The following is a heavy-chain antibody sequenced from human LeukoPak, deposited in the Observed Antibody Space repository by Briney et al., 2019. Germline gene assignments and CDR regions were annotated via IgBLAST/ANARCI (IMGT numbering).Heavy chain of an antibody. V-gene: IGHV4-31*03. CDR2: IYYSGST. CDR3: ARDLTGDQFFDP. CDR1: GGSISNDGYY. J-gene: IGHJ5*02. D-gene: IGHD7-27*01. Sequence: SQTLSLTCNVSGGSISNDGYYWSWIRQHPGKGLEWLGFIYYSGSTYYNPSLKSRVTLSVDTSKSQFSLRLSSVTAADTAVYYCARDLTGDQFFDPWGQGTLVTVSS.